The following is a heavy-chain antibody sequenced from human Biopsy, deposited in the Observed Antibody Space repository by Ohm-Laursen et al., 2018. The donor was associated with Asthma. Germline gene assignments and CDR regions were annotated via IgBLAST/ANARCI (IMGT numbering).Heavy chain of an antibody. CDR2: ISAYNGNT. D-gene: IGHD4-11*01. Sequence: EASVKVSCKASGYTFTSYGISWVRQAPGQGLEWMGWISAYNGNTNYAQKFQGRLTLTTDTSTSTAHMELRSLRSDDTAVYYCARWTTPINGFDPWGQGTLVTVSS. J-gene: IGHJ5*02. CDR3: ARWTTPINGFDP. CDR1: GYTFTSYG. V-gene: IGHV1-18*04.